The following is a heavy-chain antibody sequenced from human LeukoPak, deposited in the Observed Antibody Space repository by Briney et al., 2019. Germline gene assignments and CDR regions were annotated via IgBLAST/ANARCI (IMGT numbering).Heavy chain of an antibody. CDR2: IYYSGST. Sequence: SETLSLTCTVSGGSISSYYWSWIRQPPGKGLEWIGYIYYSGSTNYNPPLKSRVTISVDTSKNQFSLKLSSVTAADTAVYYCARSITGTTQYYYYYMDVWGKGTTVTVSS. J-gene: IGHJ6*03. CDR1: GGSISSYY. D-gene: IGHD1-7*01. V-gene: IGHV4-59*12. CDR3: ARSITGTTQYYYYYMDV.